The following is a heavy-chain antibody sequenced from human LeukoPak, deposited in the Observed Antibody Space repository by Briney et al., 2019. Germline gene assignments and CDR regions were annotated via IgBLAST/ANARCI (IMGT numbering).Heavy chain of an antibody. V-gene: IGHV4-31*03. CDR2: IYFSGST. Sequence: SETLSLTCTVSGGSISNDNYYWSWIRQHPGKGLEWIGYIYFSGSTYYNPSLKSRVTISVDTSKNQFSLKLSSVTAADTAVYYCARNYGDHIFDFWGQGTLVTVSS. D-gene: IGHD4-17*01. CDR1: GGSISNDNYY. CDR3: ARNYGDHIFDF. J-gene: IGHJ4*02.